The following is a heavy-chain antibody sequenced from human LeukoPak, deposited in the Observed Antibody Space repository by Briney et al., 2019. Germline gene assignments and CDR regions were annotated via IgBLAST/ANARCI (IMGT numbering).Heavy chain of an antibody. CDR2: ISYDGSNK. D-gene: IGHD1-26*01. Sequence: GGSLRLSCAASGFTFSSYGMHWVRQAPGKGLGWVAVISYDGSNKYYADSVKGRFTISRDNSKNTLYLQMNSLRAEDTAVYYCTYSGSPGRYFDYWGQGTLVTVSS. J-gene: IGHJ4*02. V-gene: IGHV3-30*03. CDR1: GFTFSSYG. CDR3: TYSGSPGRYFDY.